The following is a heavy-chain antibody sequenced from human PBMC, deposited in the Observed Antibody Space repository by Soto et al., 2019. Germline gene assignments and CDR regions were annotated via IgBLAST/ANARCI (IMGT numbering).Heavy chain of an antibody. CDR2: ISYDGSNK. J-gene: IGHJ4*02. CDR3: ARDIRGYSYGGPFDY. V-gene: IGHV3-30-3*01. Sequence: GGSLRLSCAASGFTFSSYAMHWVRQAPGKGLEWVAVISYDGSNKYYADSVKGRFTISRDNSKNTLYLQMNSLRAEDTAVYYCARDIRGYSYGGPFDYWGQGTLVTVS. D-gene: IGHD5-18*01. CDR1: GFTFSSYA.